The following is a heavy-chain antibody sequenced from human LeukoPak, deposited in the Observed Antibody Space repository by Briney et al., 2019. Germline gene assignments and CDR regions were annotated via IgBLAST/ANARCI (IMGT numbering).Heavy chain of an antibody. CDR2: IFGSGGSS. CDR3: AKATTGYSSGRYPGWPVDY. D-gene: IGHD6-19*01. CDR1: GFTFNSYD. Sequence: GGSLRLSCAASGFTFNSYDMYWVRQAPGKGLEWVSGIFGSGGSSHYADSVKGRFTISRDNSKNTVYLQMNSLRPEDTAVYYCAKATTGYSSGRYPGWPVDYWGQGTLVTVSS. V-gene: IGHV3-23*01. J-gene: IGHJ4*02.